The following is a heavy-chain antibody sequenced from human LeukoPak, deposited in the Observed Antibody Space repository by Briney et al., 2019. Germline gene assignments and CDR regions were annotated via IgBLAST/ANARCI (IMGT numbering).Heavy chain of an antibody. J-gene: IGHJ4*02. D-gene: IGHD6-6*01. Sequence: SETLSLTCSVSGGSIISYYWSWIRQPPGKGLEWIGYIYYSGSAKYNPSLKSRVTISVDTSKNQFSLKLTSVTAADTAVYYCARDIGAARSDYWGQETLVTVSS. CDR3: ARDIGAARSDY. CDR2: IYYSGSA. V-gene: IGHV4-59*01. CDR1: GGSIISYY.